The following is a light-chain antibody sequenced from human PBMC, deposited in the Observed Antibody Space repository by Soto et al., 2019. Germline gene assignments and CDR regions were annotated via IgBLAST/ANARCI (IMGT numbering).Light chain of an antibody. CDR2: RDS. J-gene: IGLJ2*01. V-gene: IGLV3-9*01. CDR1: NIGTKN. CDR3: QVWDSSF. Sequence: SYELTQPLSVSVALGQTARISCGGKNIGTKNVHWYQYKTGQAPVLVIYRDSNRPSGISERFSGSNSGNTATLTITRAQAGDEADYYCQVWDSSFFGGGTKLTVL.